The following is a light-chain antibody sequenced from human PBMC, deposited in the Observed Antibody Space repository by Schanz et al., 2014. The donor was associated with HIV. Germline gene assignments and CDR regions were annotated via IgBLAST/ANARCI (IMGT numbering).Light chain of an antibody. CDR1: RSVLSTSNNRNY. Sequence: DIVMTQSPDSLAVSLGERATINCKSSRSVLSTSNNRNYLAWYQQKPGQPPKLLINWASTREFGVPDRFSGSGSGTDFTLTISSLQAEDVAVYYCQQYYSTPLTFGQGTKVEIK. J-gene: IGKJ1*01. CDR2: WAS. V-gene: IGKV4-1*01. CDR3: QQYYSTPLT.